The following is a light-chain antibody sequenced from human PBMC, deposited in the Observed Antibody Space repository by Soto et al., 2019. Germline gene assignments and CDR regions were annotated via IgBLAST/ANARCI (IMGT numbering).Light chain of an antibody. J-gene: IGKJ4*01. CDR3: QQCATSPLT. Sequence: EIVLTQSPGTLSLSPGERATLSCRASQSVGNNYFAWFQQKSGQAPRLLIYDASSRATDIPDRFSGSGSGTDFTLTISRLEPEDFAVYYCQQCATSPLTFGGGTKVEIK. CDR2: DAS. CDR1: QSVGNNY. V-gene: IGKV3-20*01.